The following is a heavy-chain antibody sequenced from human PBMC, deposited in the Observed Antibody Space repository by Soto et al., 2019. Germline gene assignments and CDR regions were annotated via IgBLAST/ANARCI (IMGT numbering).Heavy chain of an antibody. D-gene: IGHD6-6*01. CDR2: IYYSGNT. Sequence: QVQLQESGPGLVKPSETLSLTCTVSGGSVNSGGYYWSWVRQPPGKGLEWIGNIYYSGNTYYNPSLKSRVIMSVDTSKNQFSLKLISVTAADTAVYYCARVDSSTWNWVLDYWGRGTLITVSS. V-gene: IGHV4-30-4*01. CDR3: ARVDSSTWNWVLDY. J-gene: IGHJ4*02. CDR1: GGSVNSGGYY.